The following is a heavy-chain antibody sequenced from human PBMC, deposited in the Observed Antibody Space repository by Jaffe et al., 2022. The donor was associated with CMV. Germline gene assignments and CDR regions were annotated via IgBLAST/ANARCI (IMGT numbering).Heavy chain of an antibody. V-gene: IGHV3-66*01. CDR2: IYSGGST. CDR3: ARETPGHSQYCSSTSCYPTD. Sequence: EVQLVESGGGLVQPGGSLRLSCAASGFTVSSNYMSWVRQAPGKGLEWVSVIYSGGSTYYADSVKGRFTISRDNSKNTLYLQMNSLRAEDTAVYYCARETPGHSQYCSSTSCYPTDWGQGTLVTVSS. CDR1: GFTVSSNY. J-gene: IGHJ4*02. D-gene: IGHD2-2*01.